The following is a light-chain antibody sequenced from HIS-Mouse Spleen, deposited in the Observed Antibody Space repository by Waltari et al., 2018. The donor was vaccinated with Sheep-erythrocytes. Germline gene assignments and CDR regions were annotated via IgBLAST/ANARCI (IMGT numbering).Light chain of an antibody. CDR1: ALPKQY. CDR2: KDS. Sequence: SYELTQPPSVSVSPGQTARITCSGDALPKQYAYWYQQKPGQAPGLVIYKDSERPSGIPERFSGSSSGTTVTLTISGVHAEDEADYYCQSADSSGTWVFGGGTKLTVL. V-gene: IGLV3-25*03. CDR3: QSADSSGTWV. J-gene: IGLJ3*02.